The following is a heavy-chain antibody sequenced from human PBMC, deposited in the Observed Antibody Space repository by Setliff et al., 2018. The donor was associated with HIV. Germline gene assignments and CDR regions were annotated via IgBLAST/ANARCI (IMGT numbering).Heavy chain of an antibody. J-gene: IGHJ5*02. Sequence: SETLSLTCTVSGGSIRSYYWSWIRQPAGKGLEWIGHINTSGSTNYNPSLKSRVTISVDTSKNQFSLKLSSVTAEDTAVYYCAREFTSVAGTRPPFDPWGQGTLVTVSS. V-gene: IGHV4-4*07. CDR3: AREFTSVAGTRPPFDP. CDR1: GGSIRSYY. CDR2: INTSGST. D-gene: IGHD6-19*01.